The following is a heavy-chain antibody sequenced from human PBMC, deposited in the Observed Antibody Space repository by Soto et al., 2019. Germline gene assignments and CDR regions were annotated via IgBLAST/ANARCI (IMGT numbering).Heavy chain of an antibody. D-gene: IGHD6-19*01. Sequence: SETLSLTCSVSGGSVSSDAYYWSWIRQPPGKTLEWIGFILSGGGTSTNPSLRSRLSISVDTSRNQFSLRLTSVTASDTGVYFCAKGFSSGWYVDSWGRGTLVTVSS. CDR3: AKGFSSGWYVDS. V-gene: IGHV4-61*08. J-gene: IGHJ4*02. CDR1: GGSVSSDAYY. CDR2: ILSGGGT.